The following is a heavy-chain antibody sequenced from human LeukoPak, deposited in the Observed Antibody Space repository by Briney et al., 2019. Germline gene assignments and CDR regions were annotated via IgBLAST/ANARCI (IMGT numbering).Heavy chain of an antibody. CDR2: IRYDGSNK. D-gene: IGHD2-2*01. Sequence: PGGSLRLSCAASRFTFSSYGMHWVRQAPGKGLEWVAFIRYDGSNKYYADSVKGRFTISRDNSKNTLYLQMYSLRAEDTAVYYCARDRNPQIVEVPGALFGFFDYWGQGTLVTVSS. V-gene: IGHV3-30*02. CDR3: ARDRNPQIVEVPGALFGFFDY. CDR1: RFTFSSYG. J-gene: IGHJ4*02.